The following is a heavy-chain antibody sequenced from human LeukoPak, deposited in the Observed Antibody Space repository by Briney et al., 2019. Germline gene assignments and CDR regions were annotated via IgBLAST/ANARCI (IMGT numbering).Heavy chain of an antibody. J-gene: IGHJ4*02. CDR1: GFTFSSYS. CDR2: ISSSSSYI. V-gene: IGHV3-21*01. Sequence: GSLRLSCAASGFTFSSYSMNWVRQAPGKGLEWVSSISSSSSYIYYADSVKGRFTISRDNSKNMLYLQMNSLRAEDTAVYYCARDKGAATEERSDYWGQGTLVTVSS. D-gene: IGHD1-26*01. CDR3: ARDKGAATEERSDY.